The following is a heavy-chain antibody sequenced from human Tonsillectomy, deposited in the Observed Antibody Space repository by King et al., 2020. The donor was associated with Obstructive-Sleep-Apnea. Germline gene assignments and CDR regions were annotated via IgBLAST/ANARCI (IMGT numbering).Heavy chain of an antibody. CDR1: GFTFGDYA. CDR2: IRSKAYGGTT. Sequence: VQLVESGGGLVQPGRSLRLSCTASGFTFGDYAMSWFRQAPGKGLEWVGFIRSKAYGGTTEYAASVKGRFTISRDDSKSIAYLQMNSLKTEDTAVYYCTRSYGSGSYYQFDPWGQGTLVTVYS. V-gene: IGHV3-49*03. D-gene: IGHD3-10*01. J-gene: IGHJ5*02. CDR3: TRSYGSGSYYQFDP.